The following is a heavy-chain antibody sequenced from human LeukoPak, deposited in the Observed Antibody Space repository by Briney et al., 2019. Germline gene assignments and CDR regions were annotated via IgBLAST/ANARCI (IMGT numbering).Heavy chain of an antibody. CDR2: ISGSGGST. Sequence: PGGSLRLSCGASGFTLSSYAMSWVRQAPGKGLEWVSGISGSGGSTYYRESVKGRFTISRDISKGTLYLQMNSLRAEDTAVYYCAKGGIYYYDISGYFFDYWGQGTLVTVSS. CDR3: AKGGIYYYDISGYFFDY. J-gene: IGHJ4*02. D-gene: IGHD3-22*01. CDR1: GFTLSSYA. V-gene: IGHV3-23*01.